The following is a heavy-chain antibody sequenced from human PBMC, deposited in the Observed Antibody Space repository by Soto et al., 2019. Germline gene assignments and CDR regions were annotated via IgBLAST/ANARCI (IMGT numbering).Heavy chain of an antibody. D-gene: IGHD6-19*01. V-gene: IGHV1-69*01. Sequence: QVQLVQSGAEVKKPGSSVKVSCKASGGTFSSYAISWVRQAPGQGLEWMGGIIPIFGTANYAQKFQGRVTITADESTSTAYLELNSLRSEDTAVYYCVSSLYSRGWYGEGYWGQGTLVTVSS. J-gene: IGHJ4*02. CDR1: GGTFSSYA. CDR2: IIPIFGTA. CDR3: VSSLYSRGWYGEGY.